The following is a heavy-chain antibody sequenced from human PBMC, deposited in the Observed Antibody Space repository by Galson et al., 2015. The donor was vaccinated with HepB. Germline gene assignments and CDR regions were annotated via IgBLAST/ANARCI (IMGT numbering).Heavy chain of an antibody. V-gene: IGHV3-53*01. CDR1: GFTVSSNY. J-gene: IGHJ3*02. D-gene: IGHD3-22*01. Sequence: SLRLSCAASGFTVSSNYMSWVRQAPGKGLEWVSVIYSGGSTYYADSVKGRFTISRDNSKNTLYLQMNSLRAEDTAVYYCARQHYYDSSGTDAFDIWGQGTMVTVSS. CDR3: ARQHYYDSSGTDAFDI. CDR2: IYSGGST.